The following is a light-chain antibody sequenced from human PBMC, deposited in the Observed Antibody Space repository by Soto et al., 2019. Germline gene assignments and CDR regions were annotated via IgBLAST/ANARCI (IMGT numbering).Light chain of an antibody. V-gene: IGKV3-11*01. CDR3: QHRRNWPSVT. Sequence: EIVLTQSPATLSLSPGNRATLSCRASQSLSSSLAWYQHQPGQAPRLLIYDASNRATGIPARFSGSGSGTHFTLSISSIEPEDFTVYYCQHRRNWPSVTFGGGTKLESK. CDR1: QSLSSS. J-gene: IGKJ4*01. CDR2: DAS.